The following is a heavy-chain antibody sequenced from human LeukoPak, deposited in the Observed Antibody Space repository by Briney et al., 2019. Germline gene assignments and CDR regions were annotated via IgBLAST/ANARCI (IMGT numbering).Heavy chain of an antibody. CDR2: IKQDGSEK. J-gene: IGHJ4*02. CDR1: GFIFSNYW. Sequence: GGSLRLSCAASGFIFSNYWMSWVRQAPGKGLEWVGNIKQDGSEKYSVDSVKGRFTISRDNAENSIYLQMNSLRAEDTAVYYCARERRHYYDNSSFTDFWGQGTLVTVSS. CDR3: ARERRHYYDNSSFTDF. D-gene: IGHD3-22*01. V-gene: IGHV3-7*05.